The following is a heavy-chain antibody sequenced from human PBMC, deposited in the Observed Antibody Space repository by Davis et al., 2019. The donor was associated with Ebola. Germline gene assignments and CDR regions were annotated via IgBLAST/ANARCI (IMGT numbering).Heavy chain of an antibody. Sequence: MPSETLSLTCTVSGGSITISGYYWGWIRQPPGKGLEWIGSIYYSGSTYYNPSLKSRVTISVDTSKNQFSLKLSSVTAADTAVYYCARQAYYGSGSLDYWGQGTLVTVSS. CDR2: IYYSGST. CDR3: ARQAYYGSGSLDY. CDR1: GGSITISGYY. V-gene: IGHV4-39*01. J-gene: IGHJ4*02. D-gene: IGHD3-10*01.